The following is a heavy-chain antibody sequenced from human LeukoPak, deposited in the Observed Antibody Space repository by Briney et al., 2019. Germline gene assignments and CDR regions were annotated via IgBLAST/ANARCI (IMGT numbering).Heavy chain of an antibody. V-gene: IGHV4-39*07. CDR2: IFYSGST. Sequence: SETLSLTCTVSSGSISTSNYYWGWVRQPPGKALEWIGNIFYSGSTYYSPSLKSRVTISVDTSKNQFSLKLSSVTAADTAVYYCARLPLLNYYGSQDGYWGQGTLVTVSS. CDR1: SGSISTSNYY. J-gene: IGHJ4*02. D-gene: IGHD3-10*01. CDR3: ARLPLLNYYGSQDGY.